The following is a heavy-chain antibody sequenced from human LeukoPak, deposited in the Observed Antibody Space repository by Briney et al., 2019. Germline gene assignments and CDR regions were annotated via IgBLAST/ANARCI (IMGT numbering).Heavy chain of an antibody. Sequence: GASVKVSCKASGYTFTSYAMNWVRQAPGQGLEWMGWINTNTGNPTYAQGFTGRFVFSLDTSVSTAYLQISSLKAEDTAVYYCARVLRLQAPNNFDYWGQGTLVTVSS. D-gene: IGHD5-24*01. CDR1: GYTFTSYA. V-gene: IGHV7-4-1*02. CDR2: INTNTGNP. J-gene: IGHJ4*02. CDR3: ARVLRLQAPNNFDY.